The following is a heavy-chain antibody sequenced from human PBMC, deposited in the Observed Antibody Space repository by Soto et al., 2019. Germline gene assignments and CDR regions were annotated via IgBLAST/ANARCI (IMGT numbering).Heavy chain of an antibody. CDR1: GYTFTSYG. CDR3: ARDRYCSGGSCYGSTTPFDC. CDR2: ISAYNGNT. J-gene: IGHJ4*02. V-gene: IGHV1-18*01. D-gene: IGHD2-15*01. Sequence: GASVKVSCKASGYTFTSYGISWVRQAPGQGLEWMGWISAYNGNTNYAQKLQGRVTMTTDTSTSTAYMELRSLRSDDTAVYYCARDRYCSGGSCYGSTTPFDCWGQGTLVTVSS.